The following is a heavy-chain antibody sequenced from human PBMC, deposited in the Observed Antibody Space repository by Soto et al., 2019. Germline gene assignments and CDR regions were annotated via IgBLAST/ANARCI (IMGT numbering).Heavy chain of an antibody. J-gene: IGHJ6*02. CDR2: INPSGGST. CDR3: ARANSSSYYDFWSGYPLFDYYYYGMDV. CDR1: GYTFTSYY. V-gene: IGHV1-46*01. D-gene: IGHD3-3*01. Sequence: ASVKVPCKASGYTFTSYYMHWVRQAPGQGLEWMGIINPSGGSTSYAQKFQGRVTMTRDTSTSTVYMELSSLRSEDTAVYYCARANSSSYYDFWSGYPLFDYYYYGMDVWGQGTTVTVSS.